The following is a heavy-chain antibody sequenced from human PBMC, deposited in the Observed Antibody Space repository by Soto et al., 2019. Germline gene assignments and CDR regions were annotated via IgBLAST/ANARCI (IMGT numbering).Heavy chain of an antibody. Sequence: GGSLRLSCTASGFTFNDYTLSWVRQAPGKGLEWVGFIRSKAYGGSTYYADSVKGRFTISRDNSKNTLYLQMNSLRAEDTAVYYCAKADYYYDSSRYFDYWGQGTLVTVSS. CDR2: IRSKAYGGST. CDR1: GFTFNDYT. D-gene: IGHD3-22*01. CDR3: AKADYYYDSSRYFDY. V-gene: IGHV3-23*01. J-gene: IGHJ4*02.